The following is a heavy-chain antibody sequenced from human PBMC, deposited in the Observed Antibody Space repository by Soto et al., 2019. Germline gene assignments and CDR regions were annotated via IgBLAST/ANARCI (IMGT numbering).Heavy chain of an antibody. CDR3: ARGGYCSSTSCYYFDY. CDR1: GGSFSGYY. D-gene: IGHD2-2*01. J-gene: IGHJ4*02. V-gene: IGHV4-34*01. Sequence: SETLSLTCAVYGGSFSGYYWRWIRQPPGKGLEWIGEINHSGSTNYNPSLKSRVTISVDTSKNQFSLKLSSVTAADTAVYYCARGGYCSSTSCYYFDYWGQGTLVTVSS. CDR2: INHSGST.